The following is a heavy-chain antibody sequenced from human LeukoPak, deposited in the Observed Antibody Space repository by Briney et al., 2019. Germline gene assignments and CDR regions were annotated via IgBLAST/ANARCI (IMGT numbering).Heavy chain of an antibody. Sequence: PSETLSLTCSVAGGSISSYYGSWIRQPPGKRLEWVGFIYYSGGTNYNPSLKSRVTISVDTSKNQFSPKLSSVTAADTAVYYCARVTASIPTNWFDPWGQGTLVTVSS. CDR2: IYYSGGT. V-gene: IGHV4-59*01. CDR3: ARVTASIPTNWFDP. J-gene: IGHJ5*02. CDR1: GGSISSYY. D-gene: IGHD3-3*02.